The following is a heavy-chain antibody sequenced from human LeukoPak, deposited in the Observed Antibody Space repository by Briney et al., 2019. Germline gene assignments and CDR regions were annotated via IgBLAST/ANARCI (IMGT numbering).Heavy chain of an antibody. V-gene: IGHV3-9*01. D-gene: IGHD5-12*01. Sequence: GGSLRLSCAASGFTFDDYAMHWVRQPPATGLERVSGINWNYGSIGYDDSVQGRFTISRGNAINCLYLQKNRLRDEDRALPYCAKERGALVSWIYDDWGGGTLVTVSS. CDR2: INWNYGSI. CDR1: GFTFDDYA. CDR3: AKERGALVSWIYDD. J-gene: IGHJ4*02.